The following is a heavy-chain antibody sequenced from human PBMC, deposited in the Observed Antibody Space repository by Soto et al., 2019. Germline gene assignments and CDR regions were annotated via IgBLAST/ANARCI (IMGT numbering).Heavy chain of an antibody. V-gene: IGHV1-18*01. CDR1: GYTFTSYG. CDR3: ATLLYPRTEQPSWTSYYYYGMDV. J-gene: IGHJ6*02. D-gene: IGHD2-8*01. Sequence: ASVKVSCKASGYTFTSYGISWVRQAPGQGLEWMGWISAYNGNTNYAQKLQGRVTMTTDTSTSTAYMELRSLRSDDTAVYYCATLLYPRTEQPSWTSYYYYGMDVWGQGTTVTVSS. CDR2: ISAYNGNT.